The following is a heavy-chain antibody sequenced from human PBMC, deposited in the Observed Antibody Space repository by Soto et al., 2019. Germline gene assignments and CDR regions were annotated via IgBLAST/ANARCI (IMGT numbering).Heavy chain of an antibody. V-gene: IGHV4-59*01. CDR3: ARDSVAGTPYFDY. CDR1: GGSISSYY. Sequence: QVQLQESGPGLVKPSETLSLTCTVSGGSISSYYWSWIRQPPGKGLEWIGYIYYSGSTNYNPSLKSRVTISVDTSKNQFSLKLGSVTAADTAVYYCARDSVAGTPYFDYWGQGTLVTVSS. D-gene: IGHD6-19*01. J-gene: IGHJ4*02. CDR2: IYYSGST.